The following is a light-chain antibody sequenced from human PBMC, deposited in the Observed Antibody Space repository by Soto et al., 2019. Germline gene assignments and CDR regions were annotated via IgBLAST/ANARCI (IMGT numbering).Light chain of an antibody. Sequence: VVMTHSPGTLSVSPGERATLSCRASQFVSSYLAWYQQKPGQAPRLLISDASNRASGIPARFSGSGSGTDFTLTISSLEPEDFAVYYCQHRSIWPAFGQGTRLEIK. J-gene: IGKJ5*01. V-gene: IGKV3-11*01. CDR3: QHRSIWPA. CDR1: QFVSSY. CDR2: DAS.